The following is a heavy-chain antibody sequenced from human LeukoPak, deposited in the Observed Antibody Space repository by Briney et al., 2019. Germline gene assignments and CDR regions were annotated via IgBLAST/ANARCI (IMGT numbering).Heavy chain of an antibody. J-gene: IGHJ3*02. Sequence: SETLSLTCTVSGYSISSGYYWGWIRQPPGKGLEWIGSIYHSGSTYYNPSLKSRVTISVDTSKNQFSLKLSSVTAADTAVYYCARGLPSITMIVVVGGPIWGQGTMVTVSS. CDR1: GYSISSGYY. CDR2: IYHSGST. D-gene: IGHD3-22*01. V-gene: IGHV4-38-2*02. CDR3: ARGLPSITMIVVVGGPI.